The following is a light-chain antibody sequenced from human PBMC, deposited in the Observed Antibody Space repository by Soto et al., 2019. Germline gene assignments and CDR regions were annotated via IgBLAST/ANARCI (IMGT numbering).Light chain of an antibody. V-gene: IGLV2-14*01. CDR3: SSYTSSSRV. CDR2: DVS. Sequence: QSALTQPASVSGSPGQSITISCTGTSSDVGGYNYVSWYQQHPGKAPKLMIYDVSNRPSGVSNRFSSSKSGNTASLNISGLQAEAEADYYCSSYTSSSRVFGGGTKLTVL. J-gene: IGLJ3*02. CDR1: SSDVGGYNY.